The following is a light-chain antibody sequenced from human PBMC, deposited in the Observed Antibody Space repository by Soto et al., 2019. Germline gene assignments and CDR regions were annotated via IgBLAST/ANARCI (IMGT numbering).Light chain of an antibody. CDR1: SGHSSYI. Sequence: QTVVTQSSSASASLGSSVKLTCTLSSGHSSYIIAWHQHQPGKAPRHLMKLETSGSYNKGSGVPDRFSGSSSGADRYLTISNLQFEDEADYYCETWDSNTRVFGGGTKVTVL. J-gene: IGLJ3*02. V-gene: IGLV4-60*02. CDR2: LETSGSY. CDR3: ETWDSNTRV.